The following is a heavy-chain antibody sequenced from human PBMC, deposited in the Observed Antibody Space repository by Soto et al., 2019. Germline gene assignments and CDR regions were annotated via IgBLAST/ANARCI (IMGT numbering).Heavy chain of an antibody. CDR1: GFTFTRYS. Sequence: GGSLRLSCAASGFTFTRYSMNWVRQAPGKGLEWVSPISSTTNYIYYGDSMKGRFTISRDNAKNSLYLEMNSLRAEDTAVYYCARESEDLTSNFDYWGQGTLVTVSS. V-gene: IGHV3-21*06. CDR3: ARESEDLTSNFDY. J-gene: IGHJ4*02. CDR2: ISSTTNYI.